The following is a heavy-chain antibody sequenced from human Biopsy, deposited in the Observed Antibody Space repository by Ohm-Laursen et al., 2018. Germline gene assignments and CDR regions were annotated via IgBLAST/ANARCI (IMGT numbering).Heavy chain of an antibody. CDR3: ASAGYNPDWNFDL. D-gene: IGHD5-24*01. Sequence: SDTLSLTWTVSGGSIDSYYWSWIRQPPGKALEWIGYIYFTGRTSYNPSLKSRVTMSVNTSKKQFSLRLSSVTAADTAVYYCASAGYNPDWNFDLWGRGTRVTVSS. CDR1: GGSIDSYY. V-gene: IGHV4-59*07. CDR2: IYFTGRT. J-gene: IGHJ2*01.